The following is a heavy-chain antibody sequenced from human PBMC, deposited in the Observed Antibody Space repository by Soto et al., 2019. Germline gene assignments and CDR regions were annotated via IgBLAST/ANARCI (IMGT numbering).Heavy chain of an antibody. CDR3: ARSKGGYCTSATCYGSLSLWY. CDR2: INTANGNT. D-gene: IGHD2-2*01. CDR1: GYTFMNYA. V-gene: IGHV1-3*04. J-gene: IGHJ4*02. Sequence: ASVNVSCKASGYTFMNYAMHWVRQAPGQRLEWMGWINTANGNTKYLQKFQGRVILTRDISASTAYMELSSLTSEDTAVYYCARSKGGYCTSATCYGSLSLWYWGLGTLVTVSS.